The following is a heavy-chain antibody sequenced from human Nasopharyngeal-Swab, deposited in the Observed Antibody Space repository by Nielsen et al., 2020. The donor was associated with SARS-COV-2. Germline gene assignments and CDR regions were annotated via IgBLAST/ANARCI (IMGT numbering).Heavy chain of an antibody. V-gene: IGHV3-72*01. CDR2: TRNKANSYTT. J-gene: IGHJ4*02. CDR1: GFTFSDHY. D-gene: IGHD6-19*01. CDR3: ARVRDTVAAYYFDY. Sequence: GESLKISCAASGFTFSDHYMDWVRQAPGKGLEWVGRTRNKANSYTTEYAASVKGRFTISRDDSKNSLYLQMNSLKTEDTAVYYCARVRDTVAAYYFDYWGRGTLVTVSS.